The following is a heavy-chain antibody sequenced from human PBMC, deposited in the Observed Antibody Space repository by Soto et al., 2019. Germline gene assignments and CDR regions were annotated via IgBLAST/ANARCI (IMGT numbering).Heavy chain of an antibody. V-gene: IGHV1-69*13. CDR2: ITPMFGTP. CDR1: GGTFSRYT. CDR3: ARDGTLYDSSAYYYLY. D-gene: IGHD3-22*01. J-gene: IGHJ4*02. Sequence: SVKVSCKASGGTFSRYTITWVRQAPGQGLEWMGGITPMFGTPNYAQKFQGRVTITADESTSTAYMELSSLRSEDTDMYYCARDGTLYDSSAYYYLYWGQGTLVTVSS.